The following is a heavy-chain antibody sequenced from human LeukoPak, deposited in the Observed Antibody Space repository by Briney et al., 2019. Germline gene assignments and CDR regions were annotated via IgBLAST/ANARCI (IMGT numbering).Heavy chain of an antibody. Sequence: ASVKVSCKASGGTFSSYAISWVRQAPGQGLEWMGWINTNTGNPTYAQGFTGRFVFSLDTSVSTAYLQISSLKAEDTAVYYCARVEMVRGVIDWFDPWGQGTLVTVSS. J-gene: IGHJ5*02. CDR1: GGTFSSYA. CDR3: ARVEMVRGVIDWFDP. D-gene: IGHD3-10*01. CDR2: INTNTGNP. V-gene: IGHV7-4-1*02.